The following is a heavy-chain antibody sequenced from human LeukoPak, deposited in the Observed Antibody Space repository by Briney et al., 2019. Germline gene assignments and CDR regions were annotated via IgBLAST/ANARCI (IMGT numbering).Heavy chain of an antibody. CDR1: GYTFTGYY. D-gene: IGHD3-3*01. V-gene: IGHV1-2*02. CDR3: AVTYYDFWSGYYGGDY. Sequence: GASVKVSCKASGYTFTGYYMHWVRQAPGQGLEWMGWINPNSGGTNCAQKFQGRVTMTRDTSISTAYMELSRLRSDDTAVYYCAVTYYDFWSGYYGGDYWGQGTLVTVSS. CDR2: INPNSGGT. J-gene: IGHJ4*02.